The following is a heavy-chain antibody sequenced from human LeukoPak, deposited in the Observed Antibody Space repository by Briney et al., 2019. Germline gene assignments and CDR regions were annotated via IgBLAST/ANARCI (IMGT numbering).Heavy chain of an antibody. CDR3: AKGDIYFDY. CDR1: GYTLTDYY. Sequence: ASVKVSCKASGYTLTDYYMHWVRKAPGQELEWMGWINPKNGGTNYAQKFQGRVTMTKDTSISTAYMELSRLTSDDTAVYYCAKGDIYFDYWGQGTLVTVSS. V-gene: IGHV1-2*02. J-gene: IGHJ4*02. CDR2: INPKNGGT.